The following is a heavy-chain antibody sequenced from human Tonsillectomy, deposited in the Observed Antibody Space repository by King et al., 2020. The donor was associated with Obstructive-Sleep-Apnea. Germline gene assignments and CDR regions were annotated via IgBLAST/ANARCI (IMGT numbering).Heavy chain of an antibody. J-gene: IGHJ4*02. D-gene: IGHD3-10*01. V-gene: IGHV3-23*04. CDR1: GFTFRSYA. Sequence: VQLVESGGGLVQPGGSLRLSCAASGFTFRSYAMTWVRQAPGKGLEWVSGLSGSGATTHYADSVKGRFTLARDNSKNTLYLQMNSLRAEDTAVYYCAKDRTLYGSGSYSYFDYWGQGILVTVSS. CDR3: AKDRTLYGSGSYSYFDY. CDR2: LSGSGATT.